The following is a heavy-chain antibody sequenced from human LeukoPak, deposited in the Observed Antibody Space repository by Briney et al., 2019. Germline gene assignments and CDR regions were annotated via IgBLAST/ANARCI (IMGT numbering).Heavy chain of an antibody. Sequence: SETLSLTCTVSGGSISSSSYYRGWIRQPPGKGLEWIGSIYYSGSTYYNPSLKSRVTISVDTSKNQFSLKLSSVTAADTAVYYCAAQWLAGTDWFDPWGQGTLVTVSS. CDR1: GGSISSSSYY. V-gene: IGHV4-39*01. J-gene: IGHJ5*02. D-gene: IGHD6-19*01. CDR2: IYYSGST. CDR3: AAQWLAGTDWFDP.